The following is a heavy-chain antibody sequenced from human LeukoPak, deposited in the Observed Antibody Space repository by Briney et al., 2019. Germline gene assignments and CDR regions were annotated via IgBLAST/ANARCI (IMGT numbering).Heavy chain of an antibody. V-gene: IGHV4-59*08. Sequence: SETLSLTCSVSGGSINTYYWSWIRQPPGKGLVWIGYIYYSGSTNYNPSLKSRLTISVDTSKNQFSLKLSSVTAADTAVYYCARRASTRIVFDYWGQGTLVTVSS. CDR1: GGSINTYY. D-gene: IGHD3-22*01. CDR2: IYYSGST. J-gene: IGHJ4*02. CDR3: ARRASTRIVFDY.